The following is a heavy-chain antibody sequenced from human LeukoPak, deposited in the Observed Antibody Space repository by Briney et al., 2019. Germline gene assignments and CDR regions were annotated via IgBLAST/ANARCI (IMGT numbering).Heavy chain of an antibody. J-gene: IGHJ4*02. CDR2: INHSGST. V-gene: IGHV4-34*01. Sequence: KPSETLSLTYAVYGGSFSGYYWSWIRQPPGKGLEWIGEINHSGSTNYNPSLKSRVTISVDTPKNQFSLKLSSVTAADTAVYYCAIVSSGWPSDDYWGQGTLVTVSS. CDR3: AIVSSGWPSDDY. D-gene: IGHD6-19*01. CDR1: GGSFSGYY.